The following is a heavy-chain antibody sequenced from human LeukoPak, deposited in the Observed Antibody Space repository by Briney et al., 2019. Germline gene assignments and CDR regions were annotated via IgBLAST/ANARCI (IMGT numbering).Heavy chain of an antibody. V-gene: IGHV3-30*04. J-gene: IGHJ4*02. CDR1: GFTFSSYA. Sequence: PGGSLRLSCAASGFTFSSYAMHWVRQAPGKGLEWVAVISYDGSNKYYADSVKGRFTISRDNSKNTLYLQITSLRAEDTGVYYCAKDHLPGIVVADRDYWGQGTLVTVSS. CDR3: AKDHLPGIVVADRDY. CDR2: ISYDGSNK. D-gene: IGHD6-19*01.